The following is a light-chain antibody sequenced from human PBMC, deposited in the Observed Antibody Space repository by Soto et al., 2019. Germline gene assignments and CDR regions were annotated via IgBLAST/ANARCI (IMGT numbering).Light chain of an antibody. V-gene: IGKV3-20*01. Sequence: EIVLTQSPGILSLSPGARATLSCRASQTVAYTSLAWYQQRPGQAPRLLIYGTSTRATGTPDRFIGSGSGTAFTLTISRLEPADFAVYYCPQYVTTPRTFGQGTKVE. CDR2: GTS. CDR3: PQYVTTPRT. J-gene: IGKJ1*01. CDR1: QTVAYTS.